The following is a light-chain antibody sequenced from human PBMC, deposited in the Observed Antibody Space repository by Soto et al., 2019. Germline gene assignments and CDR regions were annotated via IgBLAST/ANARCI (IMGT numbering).Light chain of an antibody. CDR3: QSYDSSLRGSV. V-gene: IGLV1-44*01. Sequence: QSVLTQPPSASGTPGQRVTISCSGSSSNIGSNTVNWYQQLPGTAPKLLIYDDNYRPSGVPDRFSGSKSGTSASLAITGLQAEDEADYYCQSYDSSLRGSVFGGGTKLTVL. J-gene: IGLJ3*02. CDR2: DDN. CDR1: SSNIGSNT.